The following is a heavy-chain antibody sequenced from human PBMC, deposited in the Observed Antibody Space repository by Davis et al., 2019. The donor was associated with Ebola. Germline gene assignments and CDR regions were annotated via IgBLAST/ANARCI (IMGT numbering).Heavy chain of an antibody. V-gene: IGHV5-51*01. J-gene: IGHJ3*02. CDR1: GNSFSTHW. D-gene: IGHD1-20*01. CDR2: IYTGDSDT. Sequence: GESLKISCKDSGNSFSTHWIGWVRQMPGKGLEWMGLIYTGDSDTRYSPSFRGQVTISADKSMKTAFLQWNSLKASDTAMYYCATLRRTITGMDDGFDIWGQGTMVTVS. CDR3: ATLRRTITGMDDGFDI.